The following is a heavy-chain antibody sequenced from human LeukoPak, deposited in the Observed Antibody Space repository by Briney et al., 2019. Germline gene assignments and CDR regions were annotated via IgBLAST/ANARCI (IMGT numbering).Heavy chain of an antibody. Sequence: SETLSLTCTVSGGSISSYYWSWIRQPPGKGLEWIGYIYYSGSTNYNPSLKSRVTISVDTSKNQFSLKLSSVTAADTAVYYCARPEHYYDSSGLPRNDAFDIWGQGTMVTVSS. CDR2: IYYSGST. D-gene: IGHD3-22*01. V-gene: IGHV4-59*12. J-gene: IGHJ3*02. CDR3: ARPEHYYDSSGLPRNDAFDI. CDR1: GGSISSYY.